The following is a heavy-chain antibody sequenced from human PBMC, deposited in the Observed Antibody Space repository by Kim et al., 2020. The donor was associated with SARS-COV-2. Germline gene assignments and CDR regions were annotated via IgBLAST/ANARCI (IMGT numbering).Heavy chain of an antibody. CDR2: ISSSGSTI. V-gene: IGHV3-48*03. J-gene: IGHJ3*02. CDR3: ARAGLHDAFDI. CDR1: GFTFSSYE. Sequence: GGSLRLSCAASGFTFSSYEMNWVRQAPGKGLEWVSYISSSGSTIYYADSVKGRFTISRDNAKNSLYLQMNSLRAEDTAVYYCARAGLHDAFDIWGQGTMVTVSS.